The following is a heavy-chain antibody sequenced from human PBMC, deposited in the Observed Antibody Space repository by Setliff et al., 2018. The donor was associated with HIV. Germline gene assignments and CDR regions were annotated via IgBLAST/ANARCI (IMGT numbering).Heavy chain of an antibody. CDR1: GYTFTSYG. J-gene: IGHJ3*02. D-gene: IGHD2-21*01. CDR2: ISGYNGNT. Sequence: ASVKVSCKASGYTFTSYGISWVRQAPGQGLEWMGWISGYNGNTNYEEKFHGRVTMTTDTSTSTAYMEVRSLTYDDTAVYYCARASGGNSVENGFDIWGQGTMVTVSS. CDR3: ARASGGNSVENGFDI. V-gene: IGHV1-18*01.